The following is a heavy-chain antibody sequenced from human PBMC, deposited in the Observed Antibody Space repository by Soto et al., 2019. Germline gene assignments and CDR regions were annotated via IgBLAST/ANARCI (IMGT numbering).Heavy chain of an antibody. CDR2: INPSGGST. Sequence: ASVKVSCKASGCTFTSYYMHWVRQAPGQGLEWMGIINPSGGSTSYAQKFQGRVTMTRDTSTSTVYMELSSLRSEDTAVYYCATTYDPNYYGMDVWGQGTTVTVSS. J-gene: IGHJ6*02. CDR1: GCTFTSYY. CDR3: ATTYDPNYYGMDV. V-gene: IGHV1-46*01. D-gene: IGHD3-22*01.